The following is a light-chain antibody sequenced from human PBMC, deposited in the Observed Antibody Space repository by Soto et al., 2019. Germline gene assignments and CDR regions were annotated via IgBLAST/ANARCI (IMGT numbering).Light chain of an antibody. V-gene: IGLV1-40*01. CDR1: SSNIGAGYD. Sequence: QSVLTRPPSESGARGQRVTISCTGSSSNIGAGYDVHWYQQLPGTAPKLLIYGNRNRPSGVPDRFSVSTSATSASLAITGLQAEDEADYYWQSYDSSLSAPYVYGTWTNVTVL. J-gene: IGLJ1*01. CDR2: GNR. CDR3: QSYDSSLSAPYV.